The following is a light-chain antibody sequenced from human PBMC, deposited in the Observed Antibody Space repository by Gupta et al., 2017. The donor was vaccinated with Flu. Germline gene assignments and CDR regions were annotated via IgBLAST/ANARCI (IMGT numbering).Light chain of an antibody. J-gene: IGKJ3*01. CDR2: GAS. CDR3: QQYNNWPFT. V-gene: IGKV3-15*01. CDR1: QSVSSN. Sequence: VMTQSPATLSVSPGDSATLTCRASQSVSSNLDWYQQKPGQAPRLLIYGASTRATGIPARFSGSGSGTEFTLTISSLQSEDFAVYYCQQYNNWPFTFGPGTKVEIK.